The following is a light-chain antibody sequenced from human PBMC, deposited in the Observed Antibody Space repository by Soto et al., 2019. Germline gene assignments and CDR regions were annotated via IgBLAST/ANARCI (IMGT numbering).Light chain of an antibody. CDR1: SSDVGGYNY. CDR2: DVN. V-gene: IGLV2-14*01. J-gene: IGLJ2*01. CDR3: SSYTSSSNHVV. Sequence: QSVLTQPASVSGSPGQSITISCTGTSSDVGGYNYVSWYQQHPDKAPKLMIYDVNNRPSGISNRFSGSKSGNTASLTISGLQAEDEADYYCSSYTSSSNHVVFGGGTKVTVL.